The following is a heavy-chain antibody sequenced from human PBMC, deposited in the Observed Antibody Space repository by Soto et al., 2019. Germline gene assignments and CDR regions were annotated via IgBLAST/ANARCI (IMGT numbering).Heavy chain of an antibody. CDR2: IYYSGST. Sequence: TLLIPYTVSVGYVSSGDYYVSWISKTPGKGLEWIGYIYYSGSTYYNPSLKSRVTISVDTSKNQFSLKLSSVTAADTAVYYCARAPSYDSSGRNYYYSGMDVWGQGTTVPVS. CDR1: VGYVSSGDYY. V-gene: IGHV4-30-4*01. J-gene: IGHJ6*02. D-gene: IGHD3-22*01. CDR3: ARAPSYDSSGRNYYYSGMDV.